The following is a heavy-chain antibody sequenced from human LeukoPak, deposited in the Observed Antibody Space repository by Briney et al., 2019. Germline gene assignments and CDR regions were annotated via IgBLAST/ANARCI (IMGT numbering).Heavy chain of an antibody. CDR2: ISFDGSDA. V-gene: IGHV3-74*01. D-gene: IGHD2-2*01. J-gene: IGHJ6*02. CDR3: ARPLRGPASKVYYYGMDV. Sequence: GGSLRLSCAASGFTFSGFWMHWVRQAPGKGLMWVSCISFDGSDATYADSVKGRFTISRDNAKNSLYLQMNSLRAEDTAVYYCARPLRGPASKVYYYGMDVWGQGTTVTVSS. CDR1: GFTFSGFW.